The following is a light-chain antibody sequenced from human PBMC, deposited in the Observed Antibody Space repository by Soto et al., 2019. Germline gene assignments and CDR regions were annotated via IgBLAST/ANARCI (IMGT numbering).Light chain of an antibody. CDR3: QQRSNWPPS. Sequence: ETVLTQSPPTLSLSPGEGATLSCRASRSVSKYLAWYQQKPGQAPRLLIYDASTRATGIPARFSGSGSGTDFTLTISSLEPEDFAVYYCQQRSNWPPSFGGGTKVEIK. J-gene: IGKJ4*01. CDR1: RSVSKY. V-gene: IGKV3-11*01. CDR2: DAS.